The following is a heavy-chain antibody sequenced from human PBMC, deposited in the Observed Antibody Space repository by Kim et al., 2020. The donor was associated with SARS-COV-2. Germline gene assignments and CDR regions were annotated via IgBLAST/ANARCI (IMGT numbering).Heavy chain of an antibody. CDR2: ISYDGSNK. Sequence: GGSLRLSCAASGFTFSSYAMHWVRQAPGKGLEWVAVISYDGSNKYYADSVKGRFTISRDNSKNTLYLQMNSLRAEDTAVYYCARDYYDSSGYPTGFDYWG. V-gene: IGHV3-30-3*01. J-gene: IGHJ4*01. CDR3: ARDYYDSSGYPTGFDY. D-gene: IGHD3-22*01. CDR1: GFTFSSYA.